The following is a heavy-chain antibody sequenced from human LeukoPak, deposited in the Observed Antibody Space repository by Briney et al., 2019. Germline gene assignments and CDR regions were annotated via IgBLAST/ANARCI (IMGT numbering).Heavy chain of an antibody. J-gene: IGHJ3*01. CDR1: GFTFTSYA. CDR2: ISYDGSIK. V-gene: IGHV3-30-3*01. Sequence: GGSLRLSCVASGFTFTSYAMHWVRQAPGKGLEWVTVISYDGSIKYYADSVKGRFTISRDISKNTLYLQMNSLRAEDTAVYYCARKPDAFDLRGQGTMVTVSS. CDR3: ARKPDAFDL.